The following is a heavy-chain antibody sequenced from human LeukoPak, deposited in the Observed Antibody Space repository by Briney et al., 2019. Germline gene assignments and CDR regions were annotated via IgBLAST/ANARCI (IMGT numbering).Heavy chain of an antibody. CDR3: ARDGYYDFWSGYQANWFDP. CDR2: IKQDGSEK. D-gene: IGHD3-3*01. CDR1: GFTFSSYW. Sequence: GGSLRLSCAASGFTFSSYWMSWVRQAPGKGLEWVANIKQDGSEKYYVDSVKGRFTISRDNAKNSLYLQMNSLRPEDTAVYYCARDGYYDFWSGYQANWFDPWGQGTLVTVSS. J-gene: IGHJ5*02. V-gene: IGHV3-7*01.